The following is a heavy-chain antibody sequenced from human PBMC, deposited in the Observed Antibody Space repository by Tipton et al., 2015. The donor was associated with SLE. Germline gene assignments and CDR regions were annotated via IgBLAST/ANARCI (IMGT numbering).Heavy chain of an antibody. Sequence: TLSLTCTVSGGSISSYYWSWLRQHPGKGLEWIGYIYDSGSTSYNPSLKSRITISADTSKNQFSLKLSSVTAADTAVYYCARDGGSIATYWGQGTLVTVSS. CDR1: GGSISSYY. V-gene: IGHV4-31*03. CDR3: ARDGGSIATY. J-gene: IGHJ4*02. D-gene: IGHD3-16*01. CDR2: IYDSGST.